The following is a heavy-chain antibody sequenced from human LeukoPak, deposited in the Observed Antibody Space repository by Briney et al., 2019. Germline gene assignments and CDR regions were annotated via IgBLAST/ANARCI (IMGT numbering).Heavy chain of an antibody. CDR2: ISFDSSNR. J-gene: IGHJ6*02. Sequence: GGSLRLSCSASGFTFSSYGMHWVRQAPGKGLEWVALISFDSSNRHYGDSVTGRFTISRDNSQNMLYLQMSSLRPDDTAVYFCAREGGWNYFYVLAVWGQGTRVTVPS. D-gene: IGHD3-10*01. CDR1: GFTFSSYG. V-gene: IGHV3-30*03. CDR3: AREGGWNYFYVLAV.